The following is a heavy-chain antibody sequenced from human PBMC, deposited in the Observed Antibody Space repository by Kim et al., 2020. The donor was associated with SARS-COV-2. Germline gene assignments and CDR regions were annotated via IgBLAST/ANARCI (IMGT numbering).Heavy chain of an antibody. CDR2: ISGSGGST. CDR1: GFTFSSYA. D-gene: IGHD2-2*01. Sequence: GGSLRLSCAASGFTFSSYAMSWVRQAPGKGLEWVSAISGSGGSTYYADSVKGRFTISRDNSKNTLYLQMNSLRAEDTAVYYCAKGWISRGVPAALGGYYFDYWGQGTLVTVSS. V-gene: IGHV3-23*01. CDR3: AKGWISRGVPAALGGYYFDY. J-gene: IGHJ4*02.